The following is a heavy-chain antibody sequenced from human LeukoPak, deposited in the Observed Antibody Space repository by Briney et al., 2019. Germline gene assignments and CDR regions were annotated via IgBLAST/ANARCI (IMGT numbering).Heavy chain of an antibody. J-gene: IGHJ6*02. D-gene: IGHD3-3*01. V-gene: IGHV3-48*03. CDR2: ISSSGNTI. CDR1: GFTFSSHE. Sequence: QPGGSLRLSCAASGFTFSSHEMNWVRQAPGKGLEWVSYISSSGNTIYYADSVKSRFTISRDNAKNSLYLQMDSLRAEDTAVYYCARDQPGVLGPYYGMDVWGQGTTVTVSS. CDR3: ARDQPGVLGPYYGMDV.